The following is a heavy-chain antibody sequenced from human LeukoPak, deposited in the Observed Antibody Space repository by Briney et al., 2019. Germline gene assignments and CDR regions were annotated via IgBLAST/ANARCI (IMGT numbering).Heavy chain of an antibody. Sequence: SETLSLTCAVYGGSFSGYYWAGIRQPPGRGLEWIGRIYYSGSTNYNPSLKSRVTISVDTSKNQFSLKLSSVTAADTAVYYCARYGSGSYYIVSWFDPWGQGTLVTVSS. J-gene: IGHJ5*02. CDR2: IYYSGST. CDR3: ARYGSGSYYIVSWFDP. V-gene: IGHV4-59*01. D-gene: IGHD3-10*01. CDR1: GGSFSGYY.